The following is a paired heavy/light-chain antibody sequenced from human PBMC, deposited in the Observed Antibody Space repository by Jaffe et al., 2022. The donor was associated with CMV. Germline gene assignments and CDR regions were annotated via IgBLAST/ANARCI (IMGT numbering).Light chain of an antibody. CDR2: AAS. J-gene: IGKJ4*01. Sequence: DIQMTQSPSSLSASVGDRVTITCRASQSISRFLNWYQQKPGKAPKLLIYAASSLQSGVPSRFIGSGSGTDFTVTISSLQPEDSATYYCQQSYSTPLTFGGGTKVEIK. CDR3: QQSYSTPLT. CDR1: QSISRF. V-gene: IGKV1-39*01.
Heavy chain of an antibody. CDR3: AHSLTVVGRCFDY. Sequence: QITLKESGPTLVKPTQTLTLTCTFSGFSLSTSGVGVGWIRQPPGKALEWLALIYWNDDKRYSPSLKSRLTITKDTSKNQVVFTMTNMDPVDTATYYCAHSLTVVGRCFDYWGQGTLVTVSS. CDR1: GFSLSTSGVG. CDR2: IYWNDDK. J-gene: IGHJ4*02. V-gene: IGHV2-5*01. D-gene: IGHD2-15*01.